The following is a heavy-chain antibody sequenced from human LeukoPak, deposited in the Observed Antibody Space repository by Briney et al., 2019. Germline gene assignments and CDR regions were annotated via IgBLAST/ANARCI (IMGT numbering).Heavy chain of an antibody. Sequence: ASVKVSCKASGYTFTYYYVHWVRQAPGQGLEWMGWINPNSGGTNYAQKFQGRVTMTRDTSISTAYMELSRLRSDDTAVYYCARGSLYSSSWYSFGFYYFDYWGQGTLVTVSS. CDR1: GYTFTYYY. CDR2: INPNSGGT. J-gene: IGHJ4*02. D-gene: IGHD6-13*01. V-gene: IGHV1-2*02. CDR3: ARGSLYSSSWYSFGFYYFDY.